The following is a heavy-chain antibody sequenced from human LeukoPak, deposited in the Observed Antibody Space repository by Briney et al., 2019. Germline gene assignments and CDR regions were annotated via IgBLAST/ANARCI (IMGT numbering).Heavy chain of an antibody. D-gene: IGHD3-22*01. CDR2: IYSDDRT. CDR3: TRDGDYYDTSGPDV. V-gene: IGHV3-53*01. CDR1: GFTFSGNY. Sequence: GGSLRLSCAASGFTFSGNYMSWVRQAPGKGLEWVSVIYSDDRTYYADSVKGRFTISRDNSKNTLYLQMNTLRAEDTAVYYCTRDGDYYDTSGPDVWGKGTTVTVSS. J-gene: IGHJ6*04.